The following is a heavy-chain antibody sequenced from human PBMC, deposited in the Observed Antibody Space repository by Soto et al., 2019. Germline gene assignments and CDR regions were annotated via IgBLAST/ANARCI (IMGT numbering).Heavy chain of an antibody. V-gene: IGHV4-39*01. D-gene: IGHD3-3*01. CDR3: ARHYSRRFLEWLLNFDY. J-gene: IGHJ4*02. Sequence: SETLSLTCTVSGGSISSSSYYWGWIRQPPGKGLEWIGSIYYSGSTYYNPSLKSRVTISVDTSKNQFSLKLSSVTAADTAVYYCARHYSRRFLEWLLNFDYWGQGTLVTVSS. CDR2: IYYSGST. CDR1: GGSISSSSYY.